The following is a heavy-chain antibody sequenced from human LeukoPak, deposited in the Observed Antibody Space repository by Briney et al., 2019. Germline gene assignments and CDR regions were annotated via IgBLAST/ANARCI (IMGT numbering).Heavy chain of an antibody. CDR2: ISYDGSSK. CDR1: GFTFSSYA. Sequence: PGGSLRLSCAASGFTFSSYAMHWVRQAPGKGLEWVAVISYDGSSKYYADSVKGRFTISRDNSKNTLYLQMNSLSAEDTAVYYCARVAMVGATVHYFDYWGQGTLVTVSS. CDR3: ARVAMVGATVHYFDY. V-gene: IGHV3-30-3*01. J-gene: IGHJ4*02. D-gene: IGHD1-26*01.